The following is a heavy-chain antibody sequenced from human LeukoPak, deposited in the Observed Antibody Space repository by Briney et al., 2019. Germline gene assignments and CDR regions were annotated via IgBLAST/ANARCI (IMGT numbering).Heavy chain of an antibody. D-gene: IGHD3-10*01. CDR2: INPSGGST. CDR3: AREVTMVRGVMAY. V-gene: IGHV1-46*01. CDR1: GYTFTSCY. Sequence: GASVKVSCKASGYTFTSCYMHWVRQAPGQGLEWMGIINPSGGSTSYAQKFQGRVTMTRDMSTSTVYMELSSLRSEDTAVYYCAREVTMVRGVMAYWGQGTLVTVSS. J-gene: IGHJ4*02.